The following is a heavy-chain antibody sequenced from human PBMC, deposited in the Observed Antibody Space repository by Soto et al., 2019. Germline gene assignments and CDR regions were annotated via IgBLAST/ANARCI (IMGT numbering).Heavy chain of an antibody. D-gene: IGHD2-2*01. CDR2: INPNSGGT. J-gene: IGHJ6*02. CDR3: ARARADIVVVPAVLDV. V-gene: IGHV1-2*02. Sequence: QVQLVQSGAEVKKPGASVKVSCKASGYTFTGYYMHWVRQAPGQGLEWMGWINPNSGGTNYAQKFQGRVTITADESTSTAYMELSSLRSEDTAVYYCARARADIVVVPAVLDVWGQGTTVTVSS. CDR1: GYTFTGYY.